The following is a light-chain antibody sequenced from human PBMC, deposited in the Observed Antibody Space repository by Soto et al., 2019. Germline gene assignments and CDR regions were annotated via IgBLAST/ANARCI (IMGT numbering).Light chain of an antibody. J-gene: IGLJ2*01. CDR3: GTWDSSLSAGV. Sequence: QSVLTQPPSVSAAPGQKVTISCSGSNSNIGNIFVSWYQQLPGTAPKLLISDNNKRPSGIPDRFSGSKSGTSATLGITGLQAGDEADYYCGTWDSSLSAGVFGGGTKLTVL. CDR2: DNN. V-gene: IGLV1-51*01. CDR1: NSNIGNIF.